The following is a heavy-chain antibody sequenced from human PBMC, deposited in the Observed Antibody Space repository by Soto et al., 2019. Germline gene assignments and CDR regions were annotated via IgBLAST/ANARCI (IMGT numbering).Heavy chain of an antibody. J-gene: IGHJ4*01. V-gene: IGHV5-51*01. D-gene: IGHD1-1*01. CDR1: GYSFSSYW. CDR2: IHPGDSDT. CDR3: ARSTTATLNSHFDY. Sequence: ESLKISCKGSGYSFSSYWIGWVRQMSGKGLEWMGIIHPGDSDTRYNPSFQGQVTISVDRSITTAYLQWSSLKASDTAMYFCARSTTATLNSHFDYWGHGTLVTVSS.